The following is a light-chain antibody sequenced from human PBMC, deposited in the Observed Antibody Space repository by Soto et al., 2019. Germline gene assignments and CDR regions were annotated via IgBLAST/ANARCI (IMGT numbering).Light chain of an antibody. CDR3: CSDAGSTFFV. V-gene: IGLV2-23*01. CDR2: EDN. CDR1: SSNVGSYKL. Sequence: QSALTQPASVSGSPGQSITISCTGTSSNVGSYKLVSWYQQHPGKAPKLMIYEDNKRPSGISHRFSGSKSGNTASLTISGLQAEDEADYYCCSDAGSTFFVFGPGTKLTVL. J-gene: IGLJ1*01.